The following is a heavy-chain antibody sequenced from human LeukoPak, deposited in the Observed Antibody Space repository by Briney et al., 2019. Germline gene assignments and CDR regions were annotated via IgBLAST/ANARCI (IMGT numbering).Heavy chain of an antibody. Sequence: SVKVSCKASGGTFTSYAISWVRQAPGQGLEWMGGIIPIFGTANYAQKFQGRVTMTRNTSISTAYMELSSLRSEDTAVYYCAKAGGYCGRISCPYYFDYWGQGSLVAVSS. V-gene: IGHV1-69*05. CDR1: GGTFTSYA. J-gene: IGHJ4*02. D-gene: IGHD2-15*01. CDR3: AKAGGYCGRISCPYYFDY. CDR2: IIPIFGTA.